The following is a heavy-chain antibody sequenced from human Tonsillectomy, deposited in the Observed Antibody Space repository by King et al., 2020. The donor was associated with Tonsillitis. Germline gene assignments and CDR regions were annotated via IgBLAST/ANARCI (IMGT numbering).Heavy chain of an antibody. J-gene: IGHJ6*03. V-gene: IGHV3-7*03. Sequence: VQLVESGGGLVQPGGSLRLSCAASGFTFSNYWMNWVRQAPGKGLEWVANIKQDGGEEYYVDSVKGRFTISRDNTMNSLYLQMNSLRAEDTAVYYCARDGRGYHQDYYYYYMDVWGKGTTVTVSS. CDR2: IKQDGGEE. CDR1: GFTFSNYW. CDR3: ARDGRGYHQDYYYYYMDV. D-gene: IGHD2-15*01.